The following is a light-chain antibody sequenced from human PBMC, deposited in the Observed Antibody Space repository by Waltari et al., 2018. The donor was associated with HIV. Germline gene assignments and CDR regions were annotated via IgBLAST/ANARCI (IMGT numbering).Light chain of an antibody. J-gene: IGLJ3*02. V-gene: IGLV1-44*01. CDR3: AAWDDSLNGPV. Sequence: QSVLTQPPSASGTPGQRVTISCSGSTSHIGSNTINWYQQLPGTAPKLLIYSNNQRPSGVPDRCAGSKSGTSASLAISGLQSEDEADYSCAAWDDSLNGPVFGGGTKLTVL. CDR2: SNN. CDR1: TSHIGSNT.